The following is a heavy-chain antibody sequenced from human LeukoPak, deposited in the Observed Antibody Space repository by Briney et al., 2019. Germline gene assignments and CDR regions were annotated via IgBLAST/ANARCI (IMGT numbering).Heavy chain of an antibody. CDR3: ARAAVGFSYSSSWYDY. J-gene: IGHJ4*02. CDR2: IYYSGST. Sequence: PSQTLSLTCTVSGGSISSGDYYWSWIRQPPGKGLEWIGYIYYSGSTYYNPSLKSRVTISVDTSKNQFSLKLSSVTAADTAVYYCARAAVGFSYSSSWYDYWGQGTLVTVSS. V-gene: IGHV4-30-4*08. CDR1: GGSISSGDYY. D-gene: IGHD6-13*01.